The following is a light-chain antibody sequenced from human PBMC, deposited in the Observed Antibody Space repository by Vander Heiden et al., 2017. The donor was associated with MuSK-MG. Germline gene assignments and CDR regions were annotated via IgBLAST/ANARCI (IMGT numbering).Light chain of an antibody. CDR1: QSISSN. V-gene: IGKV3-15*01. Sequence: EIVMTQSPATLSVSPGERATLSCRASQSISSNLAWYQQRPGQAPRLLIYAASTRATGIPARFTGSGSGTEFTLAISSLQSEDFAVYYCQYYHARPPVTVGQGTRLEIK. J-gene: IGKJ5*01. CDR2: AAS. CDR3: QYYHARPPVT.